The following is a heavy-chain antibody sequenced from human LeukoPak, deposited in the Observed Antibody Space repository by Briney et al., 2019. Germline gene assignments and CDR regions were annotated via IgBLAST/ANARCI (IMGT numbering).Heavy chain of an antibody. CDR3: ARGVYSSGWPGVSTIDY. J-gene: IGHJ4*02. CDR1: GGSISSSSYY. Sequence: SETLSLTCTVSGGSISSSSYYWGWIRQPPGKGLEWIGSIYYSGSTYYSPSLKSRVTISVDTSKNQFSLKLSSVTAADTAVYYCARGVYSSGWPGVSTIDYWGQGTLVTVSS. CDR2: IYYSGST. D-gene: IGHD6-19*01. V-gene: IGHV4-39*01.